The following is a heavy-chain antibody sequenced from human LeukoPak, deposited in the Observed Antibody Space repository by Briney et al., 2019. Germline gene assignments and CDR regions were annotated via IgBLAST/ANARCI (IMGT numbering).Heavy chain of an antibody. CDR1: GFTFSSYS. D-gene: IGHD2-15*01. V-gene: IGHV3-21*01. CDR2: ISSSSSYI. J-gene: IGHJ4*02. Sequence: GGSLRLSCAASGFTFSSYSMNWVRQAPGKGLEWVSFISSSSSYIYYADSVKGRFTISRDNAKNSLYLQMNSLTAADTAVYYCARLGYCSGGSCLRFDYWGQGTLVTVSS. CDR3: ARLGYCSGGSCLRFDY.